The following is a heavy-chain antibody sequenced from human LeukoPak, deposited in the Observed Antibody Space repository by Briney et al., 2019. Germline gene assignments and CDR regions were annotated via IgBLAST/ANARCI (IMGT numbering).Heavy chain of an antibody. CDR1: GFTFSNYM. CDR3: STVEHF. Sequence: GGSLRLSCAASGFTFSNYMMHWVRRAPGKGLVWVSRIKSDGITITYADSVKGRFTISRDNAKNTLYLQMNSLRVEDTGLYYCSTVEHFWGQGTLVTVSS. CDR2: IKSDGITI. D-gene: IGHD1/OR15-1a*01. J-gene: IGHJ4*02. V-gene: IGHV3-74*01.